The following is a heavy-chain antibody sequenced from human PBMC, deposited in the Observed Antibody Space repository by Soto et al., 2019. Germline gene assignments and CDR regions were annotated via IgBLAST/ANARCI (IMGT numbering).Heavy chain of an antibody. CDR2: ISSYNGNT. V-gene: IGHV1-18*01. CDR3: ASPADSSSCYYFYY. D-gene: IGHD6-13*01. J-gene: IGHJ4*02. CDR1: GYTFTSYG. Sequence: ASVKVSCKASGYTFTSYGISWVRQAPGQGLEWMGWISSYNGNTNYAQKIQGRVTMTSDTSTSTAYMELRSLRSEDTAVYYCASPADSSSCYYFYYWGQGTLVTVSS.